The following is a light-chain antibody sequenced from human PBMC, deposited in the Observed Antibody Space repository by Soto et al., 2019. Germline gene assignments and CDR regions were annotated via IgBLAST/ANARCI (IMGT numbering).Light chain of an antibody. V-gene: IGLV2-14*01. J-gene: IGLJ1*01. Sequence: QSVLTQPASVSGSPGQSITISCTETSSDIGGYNYVSWYQQHPGKAPKVMIYDVSNRPSGVSNRLSGSKSGNTASLTISGLQAEDEADYYCSSYTSSSTYVFGTGTKVTVL. CDR2: DVS. CDR3: SSYTSSSTYV. CDR1: SSDIGGYNY.